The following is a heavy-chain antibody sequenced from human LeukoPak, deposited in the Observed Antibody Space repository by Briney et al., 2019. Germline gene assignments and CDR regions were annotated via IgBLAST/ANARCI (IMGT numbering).Heavy chain of an antibody. Sequence: PGGSLRLSCAASGFTVSSNYMSWVRQAPGKGLEWVSVIYSGGSTYYADSVKGRFTTSRHNSKNTLYLQMNSLRAEDTAVYYCARDIVRSGYDHWGQGTLVTVSS. CDR1: GFTVSSNY. CDR2: IYSGGST. V-gene: IGHV3-53*04. D-gene: IGHD5-12*01. J-gene: IGHJ4*02. CDR3: ARDIVRSGYDH.